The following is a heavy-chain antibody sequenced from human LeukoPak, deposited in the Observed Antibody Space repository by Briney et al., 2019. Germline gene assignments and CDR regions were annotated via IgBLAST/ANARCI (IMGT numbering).Heavy chain of an antibody. D-gene: IGHD4-17*01. J-gene: IGHJ4*02. CDR3: ARIRTTVTTVDY. CDR2: IYYSGST. V-gene: IGHV4-39*01. Sequence: SETLSLTCTVSGGSISSSSYYWGWIRQPPGKGLEWIGSIYYSGSTYYNPSLKSRVTISVDTSKNQFSLKLSSVTAADTAAYYCARIRTTVTTVDYWGQGTLVTVSS. CDR1: GGSISSSSYY.